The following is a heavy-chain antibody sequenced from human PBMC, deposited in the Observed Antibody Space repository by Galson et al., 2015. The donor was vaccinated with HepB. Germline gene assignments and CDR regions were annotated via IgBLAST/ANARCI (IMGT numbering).Heavy chain of an antibody. CDR3: AKKPIPTTDDKNYFDS. V-gene: IGHV3-23*01. Sequence: SLRLSCAASGFTFSRYGMNWVRQAPGKGLEWVSTINENGSTTYYADSVKGRFTISRDNAKNTLYLQMNSLRVEDTAVYYCAKKPIPTTDDKNYFDSWGQGTLVTVSS. CDR2: INENGSTT. J-gene: IGHJ4*02. CDR1: GFTFSRYG. D-gene: IGHD2-21*01.